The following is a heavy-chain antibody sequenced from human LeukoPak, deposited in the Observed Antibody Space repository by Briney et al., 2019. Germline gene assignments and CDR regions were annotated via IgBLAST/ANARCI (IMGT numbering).Heavy chain of an antibody. J-gene: IGHJ4*02. CDR2: ISGSGGST. Sequence: GGSLRLSCAASGFTFSSYAMSWVRQAPGKGLEWVSAISGSGGSTYCADSVKGRFTISRDNSKNTLYLQMNSLRAEDTAVYYCASKIGGYCSSTSCSNDWGQGTLVTVSS. CDR1: GFTFSSYA. D-gene: IGHD2-2*03. CDR3: ASKIGGYCSSTSCSND. V-gene: IGHV3-23*01.